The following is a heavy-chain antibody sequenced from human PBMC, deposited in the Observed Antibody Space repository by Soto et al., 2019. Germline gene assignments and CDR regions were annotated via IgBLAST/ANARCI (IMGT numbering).Heavy chain of an antibody. Sequence: ETLSLTCTVSGGSISSGGYYWSWVRQAPGKGLEWVSAISGSGGSTYYADSVKGRFTISRDNSKNTLYLQMNSLRAEDTAVYYCAKDLGPFDYWGQGTLVTVSS. CDR3: AKDLGPFDY. CDR2: ISGSGGST. CDR1: GGSISSGGYY. V-gene: IGHV3-23*01. J-gene: IGHJ4*02.